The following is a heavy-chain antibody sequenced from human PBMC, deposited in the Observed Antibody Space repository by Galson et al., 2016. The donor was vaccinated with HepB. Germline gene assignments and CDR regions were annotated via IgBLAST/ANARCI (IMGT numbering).Heavy chain of an antibody. CDR3: ARDRSSGSGSFGY. CDR2: IYHSGST. V-gene: IGHV4-34*09. J-gene: IGHJ4*02. D-gene: IGHD3-10*01. Sequence: TLSLTCVVYGGSFSGYYWSWIRQPPGKGLEWIGYIYHSGSTYYNPSLKSRVTISVDTSKNQFSLKLSSVTAADTAVYFCARDRSSGSGSFGYWGQGTLVTVSS. CDR1: GGSFSGYY.